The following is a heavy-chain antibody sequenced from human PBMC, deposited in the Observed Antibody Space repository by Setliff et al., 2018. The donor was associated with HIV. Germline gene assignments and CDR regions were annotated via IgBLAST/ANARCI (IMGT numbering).Heavy chain of an antibody. CDR1: GYSIRSGYY. V-gene: IGHV4-38-2*01. CDR2: IYHSGST. D-gene: IGHD6-13*01. Sequence: SETLSLTCAVSGYSIRSGYYWGWIRQPPGKGLEWIGSIYHSGSTYYNPSLKSRVSISVDTSKNRFSLKLSSVTAADTAVYYCARHESGRSSSWSNFDYWGQGTLVTVSS. J-gene: IGHJ4*02. CDR3: ARHESGRSSSWSNFDY.